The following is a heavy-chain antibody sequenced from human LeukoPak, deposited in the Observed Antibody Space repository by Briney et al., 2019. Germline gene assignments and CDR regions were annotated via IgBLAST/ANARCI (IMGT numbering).Heavy chain of an antibody. V-gene: IGHV3-30*04. D-gene: IGHD1-26*01. CDR1: GFTLSSYA. CDR3: AKSHYSGSFHFDY. J-gene: IGHJ4*02. Sequence: GGSLRLSCAASGFTLSSYAMHWVRQAPGKGLEWVAVISYDGSNKYYADSVKGRFTISKDNSKNTLYLQMNSLRAEDTAVYYCAKSHYSGSFHFDYWGLGTLVTVSS. CDR2: ISYDGSNK.